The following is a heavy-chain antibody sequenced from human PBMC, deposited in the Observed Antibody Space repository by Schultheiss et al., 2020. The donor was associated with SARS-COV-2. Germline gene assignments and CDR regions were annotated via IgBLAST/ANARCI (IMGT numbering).Heavy chain of an antibody. V-gene: IGHV3-15*01. J-gene: IGHJ6*02. Sequence: GESLKISCAASGFTFSSYGMHWVRQAPGKGLEWVGRIKSNTDGGTTDYAAPVKGRFTISRDDSKNTLYLQMNSLKTEDTAVYYCNRGNWSGYLGAHYYYYGMDVWGQGTTVTVSS. D-gene: IGHD3-3*01. CDR2: IKSNTDGGTT. CDR3: NRGNWSGYLGAHYYYYGMDV. CDR1: GFTFSSYG.